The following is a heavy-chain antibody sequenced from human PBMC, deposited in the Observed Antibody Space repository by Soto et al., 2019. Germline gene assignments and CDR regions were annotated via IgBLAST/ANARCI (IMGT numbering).Heavy chain of an antibody. V-gene: IGHV3-30*18. CDR2: ISSDGSHT. CDR1: GFTFTSYG. Sequence: PGGSLRLSCAASGFTFTSYGLHWVRQAPGKGLEWVAIISSDGSHTYSADSVKGRFTISRDNSNNTLYLQMNSLRAEDTAVYYCAKDGGFCSVDGCNSLSFDCWGQGTLVTVSS. J-gene: IGHJ4*02. D-gene: IGHD2-15*01. CDR3: AKDGGFCSVDGCNSLSFDC.